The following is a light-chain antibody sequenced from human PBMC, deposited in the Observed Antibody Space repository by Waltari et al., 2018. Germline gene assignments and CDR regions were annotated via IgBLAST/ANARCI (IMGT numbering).Light chain of an antibody. V-gene: IGKV3-20*01. CDR2: GTS. J-gene: IGKJ4*01. CDR1: QRVPSIS. CDR3: QQYDGEVVT. Sequence: ASQRVPSISLAWYQKKVGQAPRLLIYGTSSRATGIPDRFSGSGSWTEFTLTISRLEPEDFAVYYCQQYDGEVVTFGGGTKVEI.